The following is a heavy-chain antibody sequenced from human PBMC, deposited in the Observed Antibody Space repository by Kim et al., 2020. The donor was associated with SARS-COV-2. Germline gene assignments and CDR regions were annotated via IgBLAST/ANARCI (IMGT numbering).Heavy chain of an antibody. J-gene: IGHJ3*01. Sequence: SVKVSCKASGGTFSNFGFIWVRQAPGQGLEWMGEIIPMFFTLKYAQKFKDRVTISADEVTSSVYMELGSLRSADTAVYYCARDMTYSDASTGSYMRAFD. CDR3: ARDMTYSDASTGSYMRAFD. CDR2: IIPMFFTL. D-gene: IGHD3-9*01. V-gene: IGHV1-69*13. CDR1: GGTFSNFG.